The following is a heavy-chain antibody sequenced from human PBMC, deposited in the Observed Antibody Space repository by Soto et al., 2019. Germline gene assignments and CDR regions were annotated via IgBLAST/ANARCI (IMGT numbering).Heavy chain of an antibody. J-gene: IGHJ6*02. V-gene: IGHV1-69*13. CDR3: ARVNEYYYYGMDV. CDR2: IIPIFGTA. Sequence: SVKVSCKASGGTFSSYAISWVRQAPGQGLEWMVGIIPIFGTANYAQKFQGRVTITADESTSTAYMELSSLRSEDTAVYYCARVNEYYYYGMDVLGQGTTVTVSS. CDR1: GGTFSSYA.